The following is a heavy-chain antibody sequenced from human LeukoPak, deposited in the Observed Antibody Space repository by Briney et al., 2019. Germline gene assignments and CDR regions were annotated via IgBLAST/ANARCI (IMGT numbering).Heavy chain of an antibody. D-gene: IGHD3-16*02. CDR1: GFTVSNAW. CDR2: IKSKIDGGTA. CDR3: TTEARYVWGIYRQNNF. Sequence: PGGSLRLSCAASGFTVSNAWMTWVRQAPGKGLECVGRIKSKIDGGTADYTAPVKGRFTISRDDSKNTVYLQINSLKTEDPAVYYCTTEARYVWGIYRQNNFWGQGNLVTVSS. J-gene: IGHJ4*02. V-gene: IGHV3-15*01.